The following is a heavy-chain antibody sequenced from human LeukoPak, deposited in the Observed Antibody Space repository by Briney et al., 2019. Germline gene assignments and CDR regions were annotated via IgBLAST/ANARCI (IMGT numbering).Heavy chain of an antibody. J-gene: IGHJ5*02. V-gene: IGHV4-4*07. CDR2: IYTSGST. CDR3: ARGPPFIVGTTRNWFDP. D-gene: IGHD1-26*01. CDR1: GGSISGYY. Sequence: SETLSLTCTVSGGSISGYYWNWIRQPAGKGLEWIGRIYTSGSTNYNPSLKSRVTMSVDTSKNQFSLKLSSVTAADTAVYYCARGPPFIVGTTRNWFDPWGQGTLVTVSS.